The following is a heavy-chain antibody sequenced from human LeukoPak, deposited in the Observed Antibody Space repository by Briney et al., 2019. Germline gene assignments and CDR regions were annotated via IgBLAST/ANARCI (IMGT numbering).Heavy chain of an antibody. J-gene: IGHJ4*02. D-gene: IGHD3-9*01. CDR2: ISYDGSNK. V-gene: IGHV3-30-3*01. CDR3: ARLEERYYDILTGYLDY. CDR1: GFTFSSYA. Sequence: GGSLRLSCAASGFTFSSYAMHWVRQAPGKGLEWVAVISYDGSNKYYADSVKGRFTISRDNSKNTLYLQMNSLRAEDTAVYYCARLEERYYDILTGYLDYWGQGTLVTVSS.